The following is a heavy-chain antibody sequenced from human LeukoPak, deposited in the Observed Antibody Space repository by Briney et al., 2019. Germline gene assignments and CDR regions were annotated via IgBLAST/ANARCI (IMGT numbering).Heavy chain of an antibody. D-gene: IGHD5-12*01. CDR3: ARLTWITDY. V-gene: IGHV4-34*01. J-gene: IGHJ4*02. Sequence: SETLSLTCAVYGGSFSGYYWSWIRQPPGKGLEWIGEINHSGSTNYNPSLKSRVTISLDTSKNQFSLTVSSVTAADTAVYYCARLTWITDYWGQGTLVTVSS. CDR2: INHSGST. CDR1: GGSFSGYY.